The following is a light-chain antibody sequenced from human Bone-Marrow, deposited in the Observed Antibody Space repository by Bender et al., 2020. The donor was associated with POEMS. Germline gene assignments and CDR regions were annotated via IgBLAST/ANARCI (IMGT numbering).Light chain of an antibody. CDR1: KLGDKY. CDR3: QAWDTYSVI. V-gene: IGLV3-1*01. CDR2: QDT. Sequence: SYEVTQPPSVSVSPGQTATITCSGDKLGDKYVSWYQQKPGQSPVLVIYQDTKRPSGIPGRFSGSNSGNTATLTISGTQAMDEADYYCQAWDTYSVIFGGGTKLTVL. J-gene: IGLJ2*01.